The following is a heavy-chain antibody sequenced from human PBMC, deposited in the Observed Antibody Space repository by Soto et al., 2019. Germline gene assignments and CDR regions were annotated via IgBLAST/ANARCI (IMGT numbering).Heavy chain of an antibody. Sequence: GGSLRLSCAASGFAFRNYGMHWVRQTPGRGLEWVAIIWLGGANIGYGESVKGRFTVSRDDSKNMSYLQMDNLGVEDTAVYYCARDEIQRWLYVGSFDYWGQGSLVTVSS. V-gene: IGHV3-33*01. CDR2: IWLGGANI. CDR3: ARDEIQRWLYVGSFDY. D-gene: IGHD3-22*01. J-gene: IGHJ4*02. CDR1: GFAFRNYG.